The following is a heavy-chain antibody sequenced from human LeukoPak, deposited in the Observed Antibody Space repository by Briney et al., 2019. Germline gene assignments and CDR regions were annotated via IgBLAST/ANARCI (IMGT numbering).Heavy chain of an antibody. V-gene: IGHV4-31*03. CDR3: ARDATTYYYDSSGPSDAFDI. CDR2: IYYSGST. D-gene: IGHD3-22*01. Sequence: PSETLSLTCTVSGGSISSGGYYWSWIRQHPGKGLEWIGYIYYSGSTYYNPSLKSRVTISVDTSKNQFSLKLSSVTAADTAVYYCARDATTYYYDSSGPSDAFDIWGQGTMVTVSS. CDR1: GGSISSGGYY. J-gene: IGHJ3*02.